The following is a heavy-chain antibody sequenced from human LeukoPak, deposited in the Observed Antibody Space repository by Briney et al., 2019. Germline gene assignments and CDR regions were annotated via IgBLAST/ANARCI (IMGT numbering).Heavy chain of an antibody. CDR2: IYASGST. CDR1: GGSISSYY. D-gene: IGHD5-24*01. Sequence: PSETLSLTRTLSGGSISSYYWSWIRQPPGKGLEWIGRIYASGSTNYNPSLKSRVTISLDTSKNQFSLQLSSVTAADTAVYYCARARHEFTYGYRPNELGHYFDYWGQGTLVTVSS. CDR3: ARARHEFTYGYRPNELGHYFDY. V-gene: IGHV4-4*07. J-gene: IGHJ4*02.